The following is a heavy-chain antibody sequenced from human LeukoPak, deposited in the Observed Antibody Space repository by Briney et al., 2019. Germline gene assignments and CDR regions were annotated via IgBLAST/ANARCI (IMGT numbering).Heavy chain of an antibody. J-gene: IGHJ6*02. D-gene: IGHD3-10*01. CDR3: ARFGESYYYYYGMDV. Sequence: GGSLRLSCGASGFTFSSYSMNWVRQAPGKGLEWVSSISSSSSYIYYADSVKGRFTISRDNAKNSLYLQMNSLRAEDTAVYYCARFGESYYYYYGMDVWGQGTTVTVSS. V-gene: IGHV3-21*01. CDR1: GFTFSSYS. CDR2: ISSSSSYI.